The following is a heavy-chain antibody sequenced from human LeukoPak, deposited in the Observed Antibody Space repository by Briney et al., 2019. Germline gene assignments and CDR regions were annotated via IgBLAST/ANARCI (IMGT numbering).Heavy chain of an antibody. Sequence: GGSLRLSCAASGFTFSSYAMHWVRQAPGKGLECISTISDDSSFTYYADSVKGRSAISRDDSKNTLYLQMNNLKVEDTAVYYCAKGRCSGVGCDSFHSWGQGALVTVSS. J-gene: IGHJ4*02. V-gene: IGHV3-23*01. CDR2: ISDDSSFT. D-gene: IGHD2-15*01. CDR3: AKGRCSGVGCDSFHS. CDR1: GFTFSSYA.